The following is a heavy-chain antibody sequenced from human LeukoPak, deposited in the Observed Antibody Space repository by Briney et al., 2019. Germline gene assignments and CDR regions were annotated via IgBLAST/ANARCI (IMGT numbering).Heavy chain of an antibody. J-gene: IGHJ4*02. Sequence: PGRSLRLSCEASGFTFSSYAMYWVRQAPGKGLEWVAFIRYDGSNKYYADSVKGRFTISRDNSKNTLYLQMNSLRAEDTAVYYCAKDRLWFGEFHFDYWGQGTLVTVSS. CDR2: IRYDGSNK. CDR1: GFTFSSYA. CDR3: AKDRLWFGEFHFDY. D-gene: IGHD3-10*01. V-gene: IGHV3-30*02.